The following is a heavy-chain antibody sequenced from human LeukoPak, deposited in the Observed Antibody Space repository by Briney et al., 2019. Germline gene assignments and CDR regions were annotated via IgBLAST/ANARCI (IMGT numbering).Heavy chain of an antibody. D-gene: IGHD3-22*01. CDR2: IYHSGST. Sequence: SETLSLTCAVSGGSISSSNWWSWVRQPPGKGLEWIGEIYHSGSTNYNPSLKSRVTISVDKSKNQFSLKLSSVTAADTAVYYCARFGDYYDSSGYFDWGQGTLVTVSS. J-gene: IGHJ4*02. V-gene: IGHV4-4*02. CDR3: ARFGDYYDSSGYFD. CDR1: GGSISSSNW.